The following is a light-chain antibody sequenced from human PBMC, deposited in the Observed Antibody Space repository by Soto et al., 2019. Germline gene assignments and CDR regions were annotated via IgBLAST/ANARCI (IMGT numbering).Light chain of an antibody. CDR3: QQRTRWPMT. V-gene: IGKV3-11*01. CDR1: QNLHSF. J-gene: IGKJ5*01. Sequence: EIVLTQSPATLSVSPVEGVTLSCRASQNLHSFLNWYQQRPGQAPRPLIYDGSKRAAGVPDRISGDGSGTDYTLTISSLEPEDFAVYYCQQRTRWPMTFGQGTRLEIK. CDR2: DGS.